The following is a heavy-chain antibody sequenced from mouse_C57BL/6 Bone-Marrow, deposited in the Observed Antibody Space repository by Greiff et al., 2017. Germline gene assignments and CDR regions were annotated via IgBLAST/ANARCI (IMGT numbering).Heavy chain of an antibody. CDR1: GYAFSSYW. J-gene: IGHJ3*01. CDR2: IYPGDGDT. V-gene: IGHV1-80*01. CDR3: ARKDYGSLFAY. Sequence: QVQLQQSGAELVKPGASVKISCKASGYAFSSYWMNWVKQRPGKGLEWIGQIYPGDGDTNYNGKFKGKATLTADKSTSTAYMQLSSLTSEDSAVYFCARKDYGSLFAYWGQGTLVTVSA. D-gene: IGHD1-1*01.